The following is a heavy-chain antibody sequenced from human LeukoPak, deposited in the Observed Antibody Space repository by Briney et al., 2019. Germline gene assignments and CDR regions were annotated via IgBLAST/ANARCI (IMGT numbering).Heavy chain of an antibody. V-gene: IGHV3-7*01. CDR1: GFTFSSYW. CDR2: IKQDGSEK. J-gene: IGHJ4*02. CDR3: ARETYCTNTTCPIGDHFDY. D-gene: IGHD2-2*01. Sequence: PGGSLRLSCAASGFTFSSYWMSWVRQAPGKGLEWVANIKQDGSEKYYVDSAKGRFTISRDNAKNSLYLQMNSLRAEDTAVYYCARETYCTNTTCPIGDHFDYWGQGTLVTVSS.